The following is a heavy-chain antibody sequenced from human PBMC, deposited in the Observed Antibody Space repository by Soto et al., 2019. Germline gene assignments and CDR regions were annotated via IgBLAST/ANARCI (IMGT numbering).Heavy chain of an antibody. V-gene: IGHV1-69*13. J-gene: IGHJ6*02. D-gene: IGHD5-18*01. CDR3: ARPLRGYSYGYYYYYGMDV. CDR1: GGTFSSYA. Sequence: SVQVSSKASGGTFSSYAISWVRQAPGQGLEWMGGIIPIFGTANYAQKFQGRVTITADESTSTAYMELSSLRSEDTAVYYCARPLRGYSYGYYYYYGMDVWGQGTTVTVSS. CDR2: IIPIFGTA.